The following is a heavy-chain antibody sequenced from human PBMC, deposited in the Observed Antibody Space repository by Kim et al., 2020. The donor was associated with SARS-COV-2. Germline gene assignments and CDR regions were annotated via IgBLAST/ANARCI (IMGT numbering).Heavy chain of an antibody. CDR3: ARDRQCGY. D-gene: IGHD6-19*01. CDR2: NGNT. Sequence: NGNTTYAQSLQDRVTMTTDTSTNTAYMELGSLRSDDTAVYDCARDRQCGYWGQGTLVTVSS. V-gene: IGHV1-18*01. J-gene: IGHJ4*02.